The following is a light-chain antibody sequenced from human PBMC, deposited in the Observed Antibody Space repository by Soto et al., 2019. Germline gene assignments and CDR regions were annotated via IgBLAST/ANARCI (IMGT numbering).Light chain of an antibody. CDR3: QQYYSTPSEYT. Sequence: DIVMTQSQDSLAVSLGERATINCKSSQSVLYSSNNKNYLAWYQQKPGQPPKLLIYWASTRESGVPDRISGSGSGTDFTLTISSLQAEDVAVYYCQQYYSTPSEYTFGQGTKLEIK. V-gene: IGKV4-1*01. CDR2: WAS. J-gene: IGKJ2*01. CDR1: QSVLYSSNNKNY.